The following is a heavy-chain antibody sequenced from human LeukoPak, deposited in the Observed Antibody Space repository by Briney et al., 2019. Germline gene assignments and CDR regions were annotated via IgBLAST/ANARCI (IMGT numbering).Heavy chain of an antibody. CDR3: ATTDYYGSGSYYFPYYYYMDV. Sequence: PSETLSLTCTVSGGSISSSSYYWGWIRQPPGKGLEWIGSIYYSGSTYYNPSLMSRVIISVDTSKNQFSLKLSSVTAADTAVYYCATTDYYGSGSYYFPYYYYMDVWGKGTTVTVSS. CDR2: IYYSGST. D-gene: IGHD3-10*01. CDR1: GGSISSSSYY. J-gene: IGHJ6*03. V-gene: IGHV4-39*01.